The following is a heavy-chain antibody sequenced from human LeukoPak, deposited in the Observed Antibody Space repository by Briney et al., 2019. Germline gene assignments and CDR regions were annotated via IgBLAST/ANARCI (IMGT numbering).Heavy chain of an antibody. CDR1: GFTFSSYA. CDR3: AKNFGVVIIFHPFDP. Sequence: GGSLRLSCAASGFTFSSYAMSWVRQAPGKGLEWVSAISGSGGSTYYADSVKGRFTISRDNSKNTLYLQMNSLGAEDTAVYYCAKNFGVVIIFHPFDPWGQGTLVTVSS. V-gene: IGHV3-23*01. CDR2: ISGSGGST. D-gene: IGHD3-3*01. J-gene: IGHJ5*02.